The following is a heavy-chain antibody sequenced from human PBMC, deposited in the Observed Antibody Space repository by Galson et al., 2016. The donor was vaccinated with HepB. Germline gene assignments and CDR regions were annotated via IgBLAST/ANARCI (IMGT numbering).Heavy chain of an antibody. Sequence: SLRLSCAASGFTFSSFHMNWVRQAPGRGLEWVSSISSGSSYIYYADSVKGRFTISRDSSKNTLSLQMNSLRAEDTAVYYCAREMGVAAPAVFDYWGRGTLVTVSS. V-gene: IGHV3-21*01. J-gene: IGHJ4*02. D-gene: IGHD6-13*01. CDR1: GFTFSSFH. CDR2: ISSGSSYI. CDR3: AREMGVAAPAVFDY.